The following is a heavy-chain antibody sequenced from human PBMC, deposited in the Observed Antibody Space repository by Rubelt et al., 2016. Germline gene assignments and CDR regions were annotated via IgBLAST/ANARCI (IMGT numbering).Heavy chain of an antibody. CDR3: ARGNGYSSGWYNWFDP. Sequence: QVQLQQWGAGLLKPSETLSLTCAVYGGSFSGYYWSWIRQPPGTGLEWIGEINHSGSTNYNPALKSRVTISAATSKNQCSLKLSSVTAADTAVYYGARGNGYSSGWYNWFDPWGQGTLVTVSS. J-gene: IGHJ5*02. CDR1: GGSFSGYY. CDR2: INHSGST. D-gene: IGHD6-19*01. V-gene: IGHV4-34*01.